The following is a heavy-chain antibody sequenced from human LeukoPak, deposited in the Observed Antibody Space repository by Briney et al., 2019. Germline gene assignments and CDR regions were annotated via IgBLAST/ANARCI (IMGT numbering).Heavy chain of an antibody. CDR2: INHSGST. D-gene: IGHD2-2*01. V-gene: IGHV4-34*01. CDR1: GGSFSGYY. CDR3: ARSAWYCSSTSCYLDY. Sequence: SETLSLTCAVYGGSFSGYYWSWIRQPPGKGLEWIGEINHSGSTNYNPSLKSRVTISVDTSKNQFSLKLSSVTAADTAVYYCARSAWYCSSTSCYLDYWGREPWSPSPQ. J-gene: IGHJ4*02.